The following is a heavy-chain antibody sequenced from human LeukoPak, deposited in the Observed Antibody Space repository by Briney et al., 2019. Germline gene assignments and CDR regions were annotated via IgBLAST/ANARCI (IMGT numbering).Heavy chain of an antibody. CDR2: IKQDGSEK. V-gene: IGHV3-7*05. D-gene: IGHD1-14*01. CDR1: GFSISNYW. CDR3: ERWYNTEWHLDY. Sequence: GGSLRLSCAVSGFSISNYWMTWVRQAPGKGLEWLANIKQDGSEKYYADSAKGRFTISRDNAKNSVYLQMNSLRGEDTAIYHCERWYNTEWHLDYWGQGTLATVSS. J-gene: IGHJ4*02.